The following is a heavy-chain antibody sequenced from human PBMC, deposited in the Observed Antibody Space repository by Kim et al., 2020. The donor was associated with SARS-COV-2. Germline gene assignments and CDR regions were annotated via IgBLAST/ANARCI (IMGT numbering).Heavy chain of an antibody. CDR2: INTNTGNP. Sequence: ASVKVSCQASGYTFTSYAMNWVRQAPGQGLEWMGWINTNTGNPTYAQGFTGRFVFSLDTSVSTAYLQISSLKAEDTAVYYCAREEGQGGSPDDDYWGQGTLVTVSS. D-gene: IGHD3-16*01. CDR3: AREEGQGGSPDDDY. CDR1: GYTFTSYA. J-gene: IGHJ4*02. V-gene: IGHV7-4-1*02.